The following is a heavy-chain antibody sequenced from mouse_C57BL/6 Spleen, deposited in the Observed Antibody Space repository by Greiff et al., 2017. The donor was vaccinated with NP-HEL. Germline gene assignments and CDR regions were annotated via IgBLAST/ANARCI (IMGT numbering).Heavy chain of an antibody. CDR3: ARDPITTLVAGYYFDY. CDR1: GYTFTDHT. D-gene: IGHD1-1*01. CDR2: IYPRDGST. J-gene: IGHJ2*01. V-gene: IGHV1-78*01. Sequence: VQLQQSDAELVKPGASVKISCKVSGYTFTDHTIHWMKQRPEQGLEWIGYIYPRDGSTKYNEKFKGKATLTADKSYSTAYMQLNSLTSEVSAVYFCARDPITTLVAGYYFDYWGQGTTLTVSS.